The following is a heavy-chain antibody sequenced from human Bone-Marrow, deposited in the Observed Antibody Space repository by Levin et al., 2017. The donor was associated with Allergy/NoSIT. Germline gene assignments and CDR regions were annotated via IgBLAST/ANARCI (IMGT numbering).Heavy chain of an antibody. Sequence: GGSLRLSCAASGFTFSSYSMNWVRQAPGKGLEWVSSISGSSSYIHYADSVKGRFTISRDNAKNSLYLQMNSLRAEDTAVYYCAREDSYYDILTGYQYMDVWGTGTTVTVSS. J-gene: IGHJ6*03. D-gene: IGHD3-9*01. CDR3: AREDSYYDILTGYQYMDV. CDR1: GFTFSSYS. CDR2: ISGSSSYI. V-gene: IGHV3-21*01.